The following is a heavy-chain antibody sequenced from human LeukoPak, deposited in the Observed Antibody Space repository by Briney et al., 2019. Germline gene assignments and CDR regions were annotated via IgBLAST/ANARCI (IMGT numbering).Heavy chain of an antibody. CDR2: INPSGQWT. D-gene: IGHD2-21*02. J-gene: IGHJ5*02. Sequence: ASVKVSCKAFGYTFTNYYMHWVRQAPGQGLGWMGLINPSGQWTSYAQKFQGRVTLTRDVSTSTDYLELSSLRSEDTAVYYCARDNSVRDTAWWFDPWGQGTRVTVSS. CDR1: GYTFTNYY. V-gene: IGHV1-46*01. CDR3: ARDNSVRDTAWWFDP.